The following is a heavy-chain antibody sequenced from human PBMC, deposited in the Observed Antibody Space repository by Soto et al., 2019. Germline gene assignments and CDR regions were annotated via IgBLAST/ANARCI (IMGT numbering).Heavy chain of an antibody. CDR3: AKDRVTMIVVAPFDY. CDR2: ISYDGSNK. J-gene: IGHJ4*02. Sequence: ESVGGGVQPGRSLRLSCAASGFTFSSYGMHWVRQAPGKGLEWVAVISYDGSNKYYADSVKGRFTISRDNSKNTLYLQMNSLRAEDTAVYYCAKDRVTMIVVAPFDYWGQGTLVTVSS. CDR1: GFTFSSYG. V-gene: IGHV3-30*18. D-gene: IGHD3-22*01.